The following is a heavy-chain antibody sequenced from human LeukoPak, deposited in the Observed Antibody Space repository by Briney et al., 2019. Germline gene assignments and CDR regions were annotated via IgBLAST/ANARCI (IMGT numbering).Heavy chain of an antibody. V-gene: IGHV1-69*05. CDR3: ARGRTLGYCSSTSCPRSWFDP. J-gene: IGHJ5*02. CDR1: GCTFSSYA. CDR2: IIPIFGTA. D-gene: IGHD2-2*01. Sequence: EASVKVSRKASGCTFSSYAISWVRQAPGQGLEWMGGIIPIFGTANYAQKFQGRVTITTDESTSTAYMELSSLRSEDTAVYYCARGRTLGYCSSTSCPRSWFDPWGQGTLVTVSS.